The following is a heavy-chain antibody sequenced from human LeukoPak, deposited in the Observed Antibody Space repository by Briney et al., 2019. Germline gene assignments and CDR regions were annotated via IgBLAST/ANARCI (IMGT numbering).Heavy chain of an antibody. J-gene: IGHJ4*02. CDR2: ISGSGGST. D-gene: IGHD2-15*01. CDR3: AKILGYCSGGNGYSRDY. V-gene: IGHV3-23*01. Sequence: GGSLRLPCAASGFTLSSYVMSSVRQAPGKGLEWVSAISGSGGSTYYADSVKGRFTISRDNSKTTLYLQMNSLRDEDTAVYYCAKILGYCSGGNGYSRDYWGQGTLVTVSS. CDR1: GFTLSSYV.